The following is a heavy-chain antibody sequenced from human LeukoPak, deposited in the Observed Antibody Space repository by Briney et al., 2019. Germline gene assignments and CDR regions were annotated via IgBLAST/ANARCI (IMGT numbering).Heavy chain of an antibody. D-gene: IGHD5-18*01. V-gene: IGHV3-30*18. CDR1: GFTFSSYG. CDR2: ISYDGSNK. Sequence: GRSLRLSCAASGFTFSSYGMHWVRQAPGKGLEWVAVISYDGSNKYYADSVKGRFTISRDNSKNTLYLQMNSLRAEDTAVYYCAKGRGYSYGYFDYWGQGTLVTVSS. J-gene: IGHJ4*02. CDR3: AKGRGYSYGYFDY.